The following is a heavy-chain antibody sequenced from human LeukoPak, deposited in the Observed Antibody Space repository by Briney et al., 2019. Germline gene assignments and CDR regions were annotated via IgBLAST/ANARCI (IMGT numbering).Heavy chain of an antibody. Sequence: KPSETLSLTCAVYGGSFSGYYWSWIRQPPGKGLEWIGEINHRGSTNYNPSLKSRVTISVDTSKNQFSLKLSSVTAADTAVYYCARSSIYYDSSGYRIWGQGTLVTVS. D-gene: IGHD3-22*01. V-gene: IGHV4-34*01. CDR1: GGSFSGYY. CDR3: ARSSIYYDSSGYRI. CDR2: INHRGST. J-gene: IGHJ4*02.